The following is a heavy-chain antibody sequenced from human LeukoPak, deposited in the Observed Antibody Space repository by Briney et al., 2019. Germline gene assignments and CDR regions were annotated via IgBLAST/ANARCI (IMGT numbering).Heavy chain of an antibody. Sequence: PSETLSLTCTVSGGSISSYYWSWIRQPPGQGLEWIGYIYYSGSTNYNPSLKSRVTISVDTSKNQMSLRLSSVTPADTAVYYCARGVFGAFFDYWGQGTLVTVSS. CDR1: GGSISSYY. D-gene: IGHD3-10*01. CDR3: ARGVFGAFFDY. J-gene: IGHJ4*02. CDR2: IYYSGST. V-gene: IGHV4-59*01.